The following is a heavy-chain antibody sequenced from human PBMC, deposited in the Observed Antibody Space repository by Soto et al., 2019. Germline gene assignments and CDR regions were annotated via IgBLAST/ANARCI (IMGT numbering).Heavy chain of an antibody. CDR2: IKDDGGDE. J-gene: IGHJ5*02. CDR1: GFTFSPYW. V-gene: IGHV3-7*05. Sequence: EVQLVESGGGLVQPGGSLRLSCAASGFTFSPYWMSWVRQAPGKGLEWVAIIKDDGGDELYLEAVRGRFTNSRDNAKKSLYLAMDSLRVEDTAVYYCAGGSGWISDTWGQGTLVTVSS. D-gene: IGHD6-19*01. CDR3: AGGSGWISDT.